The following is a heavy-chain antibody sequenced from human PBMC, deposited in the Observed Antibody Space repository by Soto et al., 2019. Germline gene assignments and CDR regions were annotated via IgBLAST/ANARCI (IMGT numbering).Heavy chain of an antibody. V-gene: IGHV3-7*01. CDR1: GFTFSSYW. J-gene: IGHJ2*01. Sequence: EVQLVESGGGLVQPGGSLRLSCAASGFTFSSYWMSWVRQAPGKGLEWVANIKQDGSEKYYVDSVKGRFTISRDNAKNSLYLQMNSLRAEDTAVYYCARDNTLVVVAADLSWYFDLWGHGTLVTVSS. CDR2: IKQDGSEK. CDR3: ARDNTLVVVAADLSWYFDL. D-gene: IGHD2-15*01.